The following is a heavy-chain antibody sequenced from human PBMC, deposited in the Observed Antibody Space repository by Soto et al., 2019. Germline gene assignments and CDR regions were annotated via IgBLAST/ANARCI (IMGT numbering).Heavy chain of an antibody. Sequence: QVQLQESGPGLVKPSETLSLTCTVSGGSISSYYWSWIRQPPGKGLEWIGYIYYSGSTNYNPSLXRXAXIXXDTSKTQFSLKLSSVTAADTAVYYCARVWGYYFDSWGQGTLVTVSS. D-gene: IGHD3-16*01. V-gene: IGHV4-59*01. CDR3: ARVWGYYFDS. CDR1: GGSISSYY. J-gene: IGHJ4*02. CDR2: IYYSGST.